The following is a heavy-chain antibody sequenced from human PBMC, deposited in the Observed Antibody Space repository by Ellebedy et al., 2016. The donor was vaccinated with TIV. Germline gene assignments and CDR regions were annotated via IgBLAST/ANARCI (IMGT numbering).Heavy chain of an antibody. J-gene: IGHJ4*02. CDR1: GFTFSDSA. CDR3: IRQKRRHYSSGWSYPED. V-gene: IGHV3-73*01. D-gene: IGHD6-13*01. Sequence: PGGSLRLSCAASGFTFSDSAIHWVRQASGKGLGWVGRMRGKPDSYATAYAASVKGRFTISSDDSKNMAYLQMNSLKSEDTAVYHCIRQKRRHYSSGWSYPEDWGQGTVVTVSS. CDR2: MRGKPDSYAT.